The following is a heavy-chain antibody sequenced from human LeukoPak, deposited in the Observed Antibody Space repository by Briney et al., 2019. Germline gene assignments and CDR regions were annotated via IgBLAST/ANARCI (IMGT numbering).Heavy chain of an antibody. D-gene: IGHD3-10*01. V-gene: IGHV1-69*01. CDR3: AREGHGVWYFDL. CDR2: IIPIFGTA. CDR1: GGTFSNYA. J-gene: IGHJ2*01. Sequence: SVKVSCKASGGTFSNYAINWVRQAPGQGLEWMGGIIPIFGTANYAQKFQGRVTITADESTSTAYMELSSLRSEDTAVYYCAREGHGVWYFDLWGRGTLVTVSS.